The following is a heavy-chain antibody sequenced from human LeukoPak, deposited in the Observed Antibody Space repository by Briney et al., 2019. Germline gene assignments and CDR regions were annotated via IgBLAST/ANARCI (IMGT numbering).Heavy chain of an antibody. V-gene: IGHV1-2*02. D-gene: IGHD3-9*01. J-gene: IGHJ4*02. Sequence: ASVKVSCKASGYTFTGYYIHWVRQAPGQGLEWMGWINPDSGGTYYAQKFQGRVTMTRDTSISTAYMELSRLRSDDTAVYYCANIMPGYYNAYWGQGTLVTVSS. CDR1: GYTFTGYY. CDR3: ANIMPGYYNAY. CDR2: INPDSGGT.